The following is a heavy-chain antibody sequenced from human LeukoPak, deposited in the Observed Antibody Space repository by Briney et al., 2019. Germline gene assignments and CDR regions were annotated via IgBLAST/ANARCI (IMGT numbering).Heavy chain of an antibody. Sequence: PGGSLRLSCSASGFTFSTYSFSWVRQPPGKGLAWVSAISGSGGGTYYADSVKGRFTISRDNSKNTVFLQMNSVKADDTAVYYCAKTPRVLWFGELLSSFDYWGQGTLVTVSS. J-gene: IGHJ4*02. CDR1: GFTFSTYS. V-gene: IGHV3-23*01. D-gene: IGHD3-10*01. CDR3: AKTPRVLWFGELLSSFDY. CDR2: ISGSGGGT.